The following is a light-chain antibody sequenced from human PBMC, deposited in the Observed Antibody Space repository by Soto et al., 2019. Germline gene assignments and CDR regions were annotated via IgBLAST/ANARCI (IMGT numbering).Light chain of an antibody. CDR1: QDIGTS. CDR3: HQHYAFPFT. J-gene: IGKJ3*01. CDR2: TIS. V-gene: IGKV1-17*01. Sequence: DIQMTQSPSSLSASVGGRVTITCRASQDIGTSLDWFQQKPGTAPKRLIYTISDLQSGVPSRFSGGGSGTEFTLTISSLQPEDSATYYCHQHYAFPFTFGPGTKVHV.